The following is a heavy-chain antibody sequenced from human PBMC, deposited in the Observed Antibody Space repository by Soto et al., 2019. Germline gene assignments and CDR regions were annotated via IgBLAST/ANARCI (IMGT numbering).Heavy chain of an antibody. J-gene: IGHJ4*02. V-gene: IGHV3-30*18. CDR2: IGFDGKSE. Sequence: QVHLVESGGGVVQPGRSLRLSCAASGFNFRSYVMHWVRQAPGKGLEWVAVIGFDGKSEHYGDSVKGRFTISRDDSNNTLYLQMNSLRVEDTAVYYCAKDLDGGYDYWGQGTLVSVSS. CDR1: GFNFRSYV. D-gene: IGHD3-10*01. CDR3: AKDLDGGYDY.